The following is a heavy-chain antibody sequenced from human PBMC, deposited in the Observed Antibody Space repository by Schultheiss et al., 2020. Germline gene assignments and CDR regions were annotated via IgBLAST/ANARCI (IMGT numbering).Heavy chain of an antibody. Sequence: GSLRLSCAASGFTFSIYSMNWVRQAPGKGLEWVSYISSSSSTIYYADSVKGRFTISRDNAKNSLYLQMNSLRDEDTAVYYCARATITIFGVVSGMDVWGQGATVTISS. CDR1: GFTFSIYS. V-gene: IGHV3-48*02. D-gene: IGHD3-3*01. J-gene: IGHJ6*02. CDR2: ISSSSSTI. CDR3: ARATITIFGVVSGMDV.